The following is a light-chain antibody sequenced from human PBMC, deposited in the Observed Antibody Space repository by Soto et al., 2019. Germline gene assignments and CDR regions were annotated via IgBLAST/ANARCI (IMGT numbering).Light chain of an antibody. J-gene: IGKJ1*01. Sequence: DIQLTQAPSSLWSSFGARLTITGRTSQNIKNWLAWHQQKPGKAPNLLIYDASRLQSGVTSRFSGSGSGTEFTLTISSLQPDDFATYYPQQHHSDSPWTWGQGTKVDIK. CDR3: QQHHSDSPWT. CDR1: QNIKNW. CDR2: DAS. V-gene: IGKV1-5*01.